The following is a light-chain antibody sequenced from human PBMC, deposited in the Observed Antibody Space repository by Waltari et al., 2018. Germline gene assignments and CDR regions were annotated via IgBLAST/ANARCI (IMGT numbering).Light chain of an antibody. V-gene: IGKV3-11*01. CDR2: DTS. Sequence: EIVLTQSPATLSLSPGQRATLSCRASQSVSISLGWYQQKLGQPPRLLIYDTSNRATGIPDRFSASGFVTDFTLTISSLEPEDFAVYFCQQTSSWPLTFGGGTKVEIK. CDR3: QQTSSWPLT. J-gene: IGKJ4*01. CDR1: QSVSIS.